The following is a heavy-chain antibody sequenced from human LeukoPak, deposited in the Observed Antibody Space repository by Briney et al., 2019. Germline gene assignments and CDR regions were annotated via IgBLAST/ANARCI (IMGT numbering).Heavy chain of an antibody. Sequence: GGSLRLSCAASGFTFSSYGMHWVRQAPGKGLEWVALISYDGSNKYYADSVKGRFTISRDYSKNTLFLQMNSLRPEDTAVHYCARDATRDGYNPYYFDYWGQGTLVTVSS. V-gene: IGHV3-30*19. CDR1: GFTFSSYG. CDR2: ISYDGSNK. J-gene: IGHJ4*02. D-gene: IGHD5-24*01. CDR3: ARDATRDGYNPYYFDY.